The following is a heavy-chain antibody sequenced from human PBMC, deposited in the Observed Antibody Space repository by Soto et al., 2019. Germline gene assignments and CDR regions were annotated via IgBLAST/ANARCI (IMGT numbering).Heavy chain of an antibody. CDR1: GFTFTSSA. CDR2: IVVGSGNT. Sequence: SVKVSCKTSGFTFTSSAVQWVRQARGQRLEWIGWIVVGSGNTNYAQKFQERVTITRDMSTSTAYMELSSLRSEDAAVYYCAAIFWSGYSYFDYWGQGTLVTVSS. D-gene: IGHD3-3*01. CDR3: AAIFWSGYSYFDY. J-gene: IGHJ4*02. V-gene: IGHV1-58*01.